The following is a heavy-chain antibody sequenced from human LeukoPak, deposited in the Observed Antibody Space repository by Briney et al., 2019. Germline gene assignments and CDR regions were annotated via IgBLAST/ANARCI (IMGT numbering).Heavy chain of an antibody. CDR1: GFTVSSNY. V-gene: IGHV3-66*01. Sequence: GESLRLSCAASGFTVSSNYMSWVRQAPGKGLEWVSVIHSGGSTYYADSVKGRFTISRDNAKNSLYLQMNSLRAEDTAVYYCVRLRFLEWSPPHFDYWGQGTLVTVSS. J-gene: IGHJ4*02. D-gene: IGHD3-3*01. CDR3: VRLRFLEWSPPHFDY. CDR2: IHSGGST.